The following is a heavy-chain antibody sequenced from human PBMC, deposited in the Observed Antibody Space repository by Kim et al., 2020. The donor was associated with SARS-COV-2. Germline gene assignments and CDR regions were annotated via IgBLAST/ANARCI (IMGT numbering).Heavy chain of an antibody. Sequence: GGSLRLSCAASGFTFSSYGMHWVRQAPGKGLEWVAVISYDGSNKYYADSVKGRFTISRDKSKNTLYLQMNSLRAEDTAVYYCAKDVSIVVVPAAILDYWG. CDR2: ISYDGSNK. J-gene: IGHJ4*01. CDR1: GFTFSSYG. CDR3: AKDVSIVVVPAAILDY. D-gene: IGHD2-2*01. V-gene: IGHV3-30*18.